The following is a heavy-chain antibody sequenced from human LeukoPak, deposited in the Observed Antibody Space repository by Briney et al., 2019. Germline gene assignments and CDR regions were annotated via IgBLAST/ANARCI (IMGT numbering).Heavy chain of an antibody. D-gene: IGHD6-13*01. CDR1: GYTFTGYY. CDR3: ARVGRQQLATFDY. CDR2: INPNSGCT. V-gene: IGHV1-2*02. J-gene: IGHJ4*02. Sequence: ASVKVSCKASGYTFTGYYMHWVRQAPGQGLEWMGWINPNSGCTNYAQKFQGRVTMTRDTSISTAYMELSRLRSDDTAVYYCARVGRQQLATFDYWGQGTLVTVSS.